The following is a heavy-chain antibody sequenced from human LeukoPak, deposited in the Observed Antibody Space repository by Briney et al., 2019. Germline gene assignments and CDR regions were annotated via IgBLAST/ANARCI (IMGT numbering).Heavy chain of an antibody. CDR1: GLTFSNYR. CDR3: ARHTYCTGSSCYIGDAFDI. V-gene: IGHV3-48*01. Sequence: PGGSLRLSCAASGLTFSNYRMNWVRQAPGNGLEWISYISTDSITTFYAHSVRGRFIISRDNANNSLYLQMNGLRVEDTALYYCARHTYCTGSSCYIGDAFDIWGHGTMVTVSS. D-gene: IGHD2-2*02. CDR2: ISTDSITT. J-gene: IGHJ3*02.